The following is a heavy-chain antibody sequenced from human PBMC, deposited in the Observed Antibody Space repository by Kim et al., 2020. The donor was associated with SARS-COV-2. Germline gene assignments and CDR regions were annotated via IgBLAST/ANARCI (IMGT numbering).Heavy chain of an antibody. CDR1: GGSISSTSYY. CDR2: IYYSGKT. J-gene: IGHJ6*02. CDR3: ASPVFPYYYYYYGMDV. D-gene: IGHD2-8*01. Sequence: SETLSLTCTVSGGSISSTSYYWGWIRQPPGKGLEWIGSIYYSGKTYYNPSLKSRVTISVDTSKNQFSLQMSSVTAADTAVYYCASPVFPYYYYYYGMDVWGQGTTVTVSS. V-gene: IGHV4-39*01.